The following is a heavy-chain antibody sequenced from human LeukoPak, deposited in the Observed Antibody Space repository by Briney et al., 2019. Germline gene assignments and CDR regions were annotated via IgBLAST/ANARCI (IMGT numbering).Heavy chain of an antibody. Sequence: SETLSLTCAASGYSLSSGYYWGWIRQPPGKGLEWIGSIYHSGSTYYNPSLKSRVTISVDTSKNQFSLKLSSVTAADTAVYYCARETGGYSYSLDYWGQGTLVTVSS. J-gene: IGHJ4*02. CDR1: GYSLSSGYY. V-gene: IGHV4-38-2*02. CDR2: IYHSGST. CDR3: ARETGGYSYSLDY. D-gene: IGHD5-18*01.